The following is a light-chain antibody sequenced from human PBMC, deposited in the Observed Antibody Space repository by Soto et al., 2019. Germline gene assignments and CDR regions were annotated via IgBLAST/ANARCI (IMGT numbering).Light chain of an antibody. J-gene: IGLJ2*01. Sequence: QPVLTQPPSASGTPGQRVTISCSGTLSNLGSNFDFWYQQLPGAAPKLLISRNDQRPSGVPDRFSGSKSGTSASLAISGPRSEDEADYHCAAWDDSLRGVVFGGGTKVTVL. CDR3: AAWDDSLRGVV. V-gene: IGLV1-47*01. CDR2: RND. CDR1: LSNLGSNF.